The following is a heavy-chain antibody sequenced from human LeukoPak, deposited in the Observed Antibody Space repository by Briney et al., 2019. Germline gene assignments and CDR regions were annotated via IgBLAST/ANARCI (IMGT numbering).Heavy chain of an antibody. Sequence: SETLSLTCAVYGGSFSGYYWSWIRQPPGKGLEWTGEINHSGSTNYNPSLKSRVTISVETSKNQFSLKLSSVTAADTAVYYCARRRITMIVVVITPFDYWGQGTLVTVSS. J-gene: IGHJ4*02. CDR1: GGSFSGYY. CDR3: ARRRITMIVVVITPFDY. D-gene: IGHD3-22*01. CDR2: INHSGST. V-gene: IGHV4-34*01.